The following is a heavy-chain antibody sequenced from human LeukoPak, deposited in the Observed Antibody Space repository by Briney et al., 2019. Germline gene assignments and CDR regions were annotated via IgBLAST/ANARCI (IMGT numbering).Heavy chain of an antibody. D-gene: IGHD3-16*01. CDR2: ISGSGGST. V-gene: IGHV3-23*01. J-gene: IGHJ4*02. CDR3: AKDDGGATWGYYFDY. Sequence: GGSLRLSCAASGFTFSSYAMSWVRQAPGKGLEWVSAISGSGGSTYYADSVKGRFTISRDSSKNTLFLQMNSLRAEDTAVYYCAKDDGGATWGYYFDYWGQGTLVTVSS. CDR1: GFTFSSYA.